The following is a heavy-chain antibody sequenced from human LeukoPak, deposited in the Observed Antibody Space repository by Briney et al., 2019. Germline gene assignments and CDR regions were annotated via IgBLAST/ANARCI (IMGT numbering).Heavy chain of an antibody. J-gene: IGHJ4*02. CDR1: GFTFSTYS. V-gene: IGHV3-21*01. CDR2: ISTSSTYI. Sequence: GGSLRLSCAASGFTFSTYSMNWVRQAPGKGLEWVSSISTSSTYIYYADSVKGRFTISRDNAKNSLYLQMNSLRAEDTAVYYCASGHHDVLTGYSMFYFDYWGPGTLVTVSS. D-gene: IGHD3-9*01. CDR3: ASGHHDVLTGYSMFYFDY.